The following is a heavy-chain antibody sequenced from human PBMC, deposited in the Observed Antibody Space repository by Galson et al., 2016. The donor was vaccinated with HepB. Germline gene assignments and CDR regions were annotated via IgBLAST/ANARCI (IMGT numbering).Heavy chain of an antibody. CDR1: GGSFSGYY. J-gene: IGHJ5*02. Sequence: TLSLTCAVYGGSFSGYYWSWIRQPPGKGLEWIGEIDHSGTINYNPSLKSRVTISVDTSKNQFSLNLGSVTAADTAVYYCARRTVVPTAGNWFDPWGQGALVTVSS. V-gene: IGHV4-34*01. CDR2: IDHSGTI. CDR3: ARRTVVPTAGNWFDP. D-gene: IGHD2-2*01.